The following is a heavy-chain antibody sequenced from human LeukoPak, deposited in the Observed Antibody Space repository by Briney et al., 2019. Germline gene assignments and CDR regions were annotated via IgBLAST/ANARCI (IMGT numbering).Heavy chain of an antibody. CDR1: GYTFTSYD. CDR3: ARAGSSGRRLYYYMDV. D-gene: IGHD3-22*01. Sequence: GASVKVSCKASGYTFTSYDINWVRQATGQGLEWMGWMNPNSGNTGYAQKFQGRVTMTRNTSISTAYMELSSLRFEDTAVYYCARAGSSGRRLYYYMDVWGKGTTVTVSS. CDR2: MNPNSGNT. V-gene: IGHV1-8*01. J-gene: IGHJ6*03.